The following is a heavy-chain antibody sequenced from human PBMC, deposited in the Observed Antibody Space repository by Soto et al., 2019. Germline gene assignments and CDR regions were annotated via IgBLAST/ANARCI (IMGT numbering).Heavy chain of an antibody. D-gene: IGHD6-13*01. CDR3: TKRIGAYAMDV. CDR1: GLTFSGSS. Sequence: GGSLRLSCAASGLTFSGSSMHWARQASGKGLEWVGRIRGKTDTYATAYAAPVRGRFTISRDDSKNTAYLQMNSLKTEDTAVYFCTKRIGAYAMDVWGQGTTVTVS. CDR2: IRGKTDTYAT. J-gene: IGHJ6*02. V-gene: IGHV3-73*01.